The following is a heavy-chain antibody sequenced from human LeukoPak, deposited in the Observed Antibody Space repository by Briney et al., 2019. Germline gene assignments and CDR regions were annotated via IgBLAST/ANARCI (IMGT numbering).Heavy chain of an antibody. V-gene: IGHV1-8*01. Sequence: GASVKVSCKASGYTFTSYDINWVRQATGQGLEWMGWMNPNSGNTGYAQKFQGRVTMTRNTSISTAYMELRSLRSDDTAVYYCARDPTYGDYRTDYWGQGTLVTVSS. CDR2: MNPNSGNT. J-gene: IGHJ4*02. D-gene: IGHD4-17*01. CDR3: ARDPTYGDYRTDY. CDR1: GYTFTSYD.